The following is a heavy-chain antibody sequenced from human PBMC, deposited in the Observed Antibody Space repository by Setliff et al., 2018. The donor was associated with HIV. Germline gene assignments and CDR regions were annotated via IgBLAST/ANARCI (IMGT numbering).Heavy chain of an antibody. CDR2: INHSGST. V-gene: IGHV4-34*01. Sequence: SETLSLTCAVYGGSFSGYYWSWIRQPPGKGLEWIGEINHSGSTNYNPSLKSRVTISVDTSKNQFSLKLSSVTAADTAVYYCARATTVEMATITWWYFDLWGRGTLVTVS. CDR1: GGSFSGYY. J-gene: IGHJ2*01. D-gene: IGHD5-12*01. CDR3: ARATTVEMATITWWYFDL.